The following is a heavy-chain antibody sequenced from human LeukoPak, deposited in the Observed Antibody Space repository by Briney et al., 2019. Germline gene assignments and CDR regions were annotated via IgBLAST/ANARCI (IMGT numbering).Heavy chain of an antibody. CDR3: ARVDTVNY. V-gene: IGHV3-74*01. CDR1: GLTVSSNY. Sequence: GRSLRLSCAASGLTVSSNYMSWVRRAPGKGLLWVSRNSDGTINYADSVKGRFTVSRDNAKNTLYLQMNSMRPEDTAVYYCARVDTVNYWGQGTLVTVSS. J-gene: IGHJ4*02. CDR2: NSDGTIN. D-gene: IGHD4-17*01.